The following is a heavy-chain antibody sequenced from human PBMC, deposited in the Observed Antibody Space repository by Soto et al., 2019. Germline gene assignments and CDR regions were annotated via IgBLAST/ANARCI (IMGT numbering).Heavy chain of an antibody. J-gene: IGHJ4*02. CDR3: TTAYIVVVPAPPDY. CDR1: GFTFSNAW. Sequence: EVQLVESGGGLVKPGGSLRLSCAASGFTFSNAWMSWVRQAPGKGLEWVGRIKSKTDGGTTDYAAPVKGRFTISRDDSKNTLYLQMNSPKTEDTAVYYCTTAYIVVVPAPPDYWGQGTLVTVSS. D-gene: IGHD2-2*01. CDR2: IKSKTDGGTT. V-gene: IGHV3-15*01.